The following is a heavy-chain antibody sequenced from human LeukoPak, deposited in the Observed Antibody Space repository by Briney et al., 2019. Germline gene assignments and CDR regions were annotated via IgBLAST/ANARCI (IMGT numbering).Heavy chain of an antibody. CDR1: GFIFSPYA. Sequence: PGGSLRLSCATSGFIFSPYAMHWVRQAPGKGLEWISYISGGTTTVFYADSVKGRFTISRDNAKNSLYLQMNSLKASDTAMYYCARQGGTFGVVINAFDIWGQGTMVTVSS. J-gene: IGHJ3*02. CDR3: ARQGGTFGVVINAFDI. D-gene: IGHD3-3*01. CDR2: ISGGTTTV. V-gene: IGHV3-48*04.